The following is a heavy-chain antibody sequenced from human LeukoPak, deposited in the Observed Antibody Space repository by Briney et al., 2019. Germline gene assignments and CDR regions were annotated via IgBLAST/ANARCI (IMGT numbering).Heavy chain of an antibody. V-gene: IGHV4-34*01. J-gene: IGHJ2*01. D-gene: IGHD6-13*01. Sequence: SETLSLTCAVYGGSFSGYYWSWIRQPPGKGLEWIGEINHSGSTNYNPSLKSRVTISVDTSKNQFSLKLSSVTAADTAVYYCARRAATRQQLARLRGWYFDLWGRGTLVTVSS. CDR1: GGSFSGYY. CDR2: INHSGST. CDR3: ARRAATRQQLARLRGWYFDL.